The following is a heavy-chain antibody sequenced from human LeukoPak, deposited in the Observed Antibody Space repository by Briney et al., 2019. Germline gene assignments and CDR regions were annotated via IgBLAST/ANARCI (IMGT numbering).Heavy chain of an antibody. J-gene: IGHJ6*03. CDR1: GFTFGDYA. CDR3: ARVYDYVWGSSLYYMDV. D-gene: IGHD3-16*01. CDR2: INQDGSDK. V-gene: IGHV3-7*01. Sequence: GGSLRLSCTASGFTFGDYAMNWVRQAPGKGLEWVANINQDGSDKYYVDSVKGRFTISRDNAKNSLYLQMNSLRAEDTAVYYCARVYDYVWGSSLYYMDVWGKGTTVTISS.